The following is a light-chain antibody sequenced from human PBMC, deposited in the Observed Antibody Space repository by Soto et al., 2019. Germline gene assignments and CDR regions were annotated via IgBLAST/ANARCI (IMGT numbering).Light chain of an antibody. Sequence: DIQMTQSPSSVSASVGDRVTITCRASQDVSNWLAWYQQRPGKAPNLLIYAASSLQTGVPSRFSGGGFGTEFTLTISSLQPEDFATYYCQQYKSYSRMFGQGTKVDI. J-gene: IGKJ1*01. CDR2: AAS. V-gene: IGKV1D-16*01. CDR3: QQYKSYSRM. CDR1: QDVSNW.